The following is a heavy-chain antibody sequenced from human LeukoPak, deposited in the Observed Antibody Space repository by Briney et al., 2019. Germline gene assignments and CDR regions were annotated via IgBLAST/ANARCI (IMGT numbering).Heavy chain of an antibody. J-gene: IGHJ4*02. Sequence: PGGSLRLSCATSGYTISSHGLHWVRQAPGTGLECVASIRHDGGDKYYSESVKGRFTISKDNTKNTLFLYMNSLRPEDTAMYYCVRWSGTYPLYYLDYWGQGTLVTVSS. V-gene: IGHV3-30*02. CDR1: GYTISSHG. D-gene: IGHD1-26*01. CDR3: VRWSGTYPLYYLDY. CDR2: IRHDGGDK.